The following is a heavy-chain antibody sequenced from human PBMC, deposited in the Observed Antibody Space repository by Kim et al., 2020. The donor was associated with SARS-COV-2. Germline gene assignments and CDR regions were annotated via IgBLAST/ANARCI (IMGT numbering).Heavy chain of an antibody. CDR1: GFSFDNSA. CDR2: ISYDGSNK. Sequence: GGSLRLSCAASGFSFDNSAMHWVRQAPGKGLEWVALISYDGSNKDYADSVKGRFTISRDSSKNTLHLQMNSLRAEDTAVYYCAKDNSYFLMTLWGESEGMDVWGQGTTVTVSS. V-gene: IGHV3-30*04. J-gene: IGHJ6*02. D-gene: IGHD3-10*01. CDR3: AKDNSYFLMTLWGESEGMDV.